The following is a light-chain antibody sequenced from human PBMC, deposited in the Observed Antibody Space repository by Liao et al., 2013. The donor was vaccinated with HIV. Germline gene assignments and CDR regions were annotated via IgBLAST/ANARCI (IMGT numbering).Light chain of an antibody. CDR2: QDT. CDR3: QAWDSSADVV. CDR1: KLGDKY. Sequence: SYELTQPPSVSVSPGQTASITCSGDKLGDKYACWYQQRPGQSPVLVIYQDTNRPSGIPERFSGSISGNTATLTISGTQAMDEAAYFCQAWDSSADVVFGGGTKLTVL. J-gene: IGLJ2*01. V-gene: IGLV3-1*01.